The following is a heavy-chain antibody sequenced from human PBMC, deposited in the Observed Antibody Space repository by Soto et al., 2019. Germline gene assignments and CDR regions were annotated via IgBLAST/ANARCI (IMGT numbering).Heavy chain of an antibody. CDR3: ARDLSKGSYFDY. V-gene: IGHV3-33*08. CDR1: WLNFLNPG. D-gene: IGHD3-10*01. CDR2: IWYDESNK. J-gene: IGHJ4*02. Sequence: GGALRPPSSAPWLNFLNPGGRRVPPAPGKGLEWVAIIWYDESNKYYADSVKGRFTISRDNSKNTLYLQMNSLRAEDTAVYYCARDLSKGSYFDYWGQGTLVTVSS.